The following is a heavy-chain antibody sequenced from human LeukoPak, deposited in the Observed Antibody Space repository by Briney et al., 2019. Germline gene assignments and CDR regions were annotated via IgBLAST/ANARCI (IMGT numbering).Heavy chain of an antibody. V-gene: IGHV3-21*01. Sequence: GGSLRLSCAASGFTFSSYSMNWVRQAPGKGLEWVSSISSSSSYIYYADSVKGRFTISRDNSKNTLYLQMNSLRAEDTAVYYCARDLSAADPANDCWGQGTLVTVSS. D-gene: IGHD6-13*01. CDR2: ISSSSSYI. CDR3: ARDLSAADPANDC. J-gene: IGHJ4*02. CDR1: GFTFSSYS.